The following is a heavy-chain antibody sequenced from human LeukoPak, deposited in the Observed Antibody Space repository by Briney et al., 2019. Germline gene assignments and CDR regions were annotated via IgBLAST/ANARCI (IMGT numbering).Heavy chain of an antibody. J-gene: IGHJ3*02. CDR1: GGSISSHY. D-gene: IGHD4-17*01. CDR3: ARHRRGDPDAYDI. CDR2: IHYSGST. V-gene: IGHV4-59*08. Sequence: PSETLSLTCTVSGGSISSHYWSWIRQPPGKGLEWIGYIHYSGSTDYNASLKSRVTMSGDASKNQFSLKLSSVTAADTGVYYCARHRRGDPDAYDIWGQGTMVTVSS.